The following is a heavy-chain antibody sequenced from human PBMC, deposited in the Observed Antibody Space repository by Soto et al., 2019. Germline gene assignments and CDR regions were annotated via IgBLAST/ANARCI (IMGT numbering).Heavy chain of an antibody. V-gene: IGHV3-53*01. D-gene: IGHD3-22*01. J-gene: IGHJ6*02. CDR3: ARADSSGYWPVDYYYYYCMHV. CDR2: IYSGGST. Sequence: GGSLRLSCAASGFTVSSNYMSWVRQAPGKGLEWVSVIYSGGSTYYADSVKGRFTISRDNSKNTLYLQMNSLRAEDTAVYYCARADSSGYWPVDYYYYYCMHVRGQGTTVTVSS. CDR1: GFTVSSNY.